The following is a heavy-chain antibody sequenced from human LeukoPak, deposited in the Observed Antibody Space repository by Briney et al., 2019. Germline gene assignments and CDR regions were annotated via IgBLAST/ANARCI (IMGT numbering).Heavy chain of an antibody. CDR3: AKGYDFWSGYYMGY. CDR1: GFTFSSYA. CDR2: IGGSGGST. J-gene: IGHJ4*02. Sequence: GGSLRLSCAASGFTFSSYAMSWVRQAPGKGLEWVSAIGGSGGSTYYADSVKGRFTISRDNSKNTLYLQMNSLRAEDTAVYYCAKGYDFWSGYYMGYWGQGTLVTVSS. V-gene: IGHV3-23*01. D-gene: IGHD3-3*01.